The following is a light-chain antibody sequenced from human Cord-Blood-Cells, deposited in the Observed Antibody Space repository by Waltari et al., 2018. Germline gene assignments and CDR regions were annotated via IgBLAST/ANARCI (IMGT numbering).Light chain of an antibody. CDR1: QSVSSN. CDR2: GAS. J-gene: IGKJ4*01. V-gene: IGKV3-15*01. CDR3: QQYNNWLT. Sequence: EIVMTQPPATLSVPPGERATLSCRASQSVSSNLAWYQQKPGQAPRLLIYGASTRATGIQARFSGSGSGTEFTLTISSLQSEDFAVYYCQQYNNWLTFGGGTKVEIK.